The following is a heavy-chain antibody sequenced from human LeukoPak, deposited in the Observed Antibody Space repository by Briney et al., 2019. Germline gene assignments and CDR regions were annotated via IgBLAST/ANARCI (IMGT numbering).Heavy chain of an antibody. CDR1: GFTFSSYG. Sequence: GGSLRLSCAASGFTFSSYGMHWVRQAPGKGLEWVAFIRYDGSNKNYADSVKGRVTISRDNSKNTLYLQMNSLRAEDTAVYYCAKDGSSWSPHYFDYWGQGTQVTVSS. V-gene: IGHV3-30*02. CDR3: AKDGSSWSPHYFDY. CDR2: IRYDGSNK. J-gene: IGHJ4*02. D-gene: IGHD6-13*01.